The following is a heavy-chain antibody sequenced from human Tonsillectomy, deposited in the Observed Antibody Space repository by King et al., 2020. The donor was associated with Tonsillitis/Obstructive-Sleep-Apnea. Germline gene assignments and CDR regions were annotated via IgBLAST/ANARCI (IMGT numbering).Heavy chain of an antibody. J-gene: IGHJ4*02. CDR1: GFTFSAYA. Sequence: VQLVESGGGVVQPGRSLRLSCAASGFTFSAYAMHWVRQAPGKGLEWVAVISYDGSNKYYADSVKGRFTISRDNSKNTLYLQMNSLRADDTAVDYCARENEWGGYYGSGSYRFDYWGQGTLVTVSS. D-gene: IGHD3-10*01. CDR2: ISYDGSNK. CDR3: ARENEWGGYYGSGSYRFDY. V-gene: IGHV3-30*04.